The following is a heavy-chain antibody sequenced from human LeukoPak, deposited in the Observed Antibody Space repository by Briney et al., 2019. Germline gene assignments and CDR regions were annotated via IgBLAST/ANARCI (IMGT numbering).Heavy chain of an antibody. CDR2: IYTSGST. Sequence: PSETLSLTCTVSGGSISSYYWSWIRQPPGKGLEWIGRIYTSGSTNYNPSPKSRVTMSVDTSKNQFSLKLSSVTAADTAVYYCASEQGASDAFDIWGQGTMVTVSS. CDR1: GGSISSYY. D-gene: IGHD1-26*01. J-gene: IGHJ3*02. CDR3: ASEQGASDAFDI. V-gene: IGHV4-4*07.